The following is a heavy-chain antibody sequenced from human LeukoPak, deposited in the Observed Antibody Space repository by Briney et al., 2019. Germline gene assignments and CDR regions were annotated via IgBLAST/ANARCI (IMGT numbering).Heavy chain of an antibody. Sequence: SETLSLTCAVYGGSFSGYYWSWIRQPPGKGLEWIGEINHSGSTNYNPSLKSRVTISVDTSKNQFSLKLSSVTAADTAVYYCASRCYYYDSSGCPGYWGQGTLVTVSS. CDR3: ASRCYYYDSSGCPGY. J-gene: IGHJ4*02. V-gene: IGHV4-34*01. CDR1: GGSFSGYY. D-gene: IGHD3-22*01. CDR2: INHSGST.